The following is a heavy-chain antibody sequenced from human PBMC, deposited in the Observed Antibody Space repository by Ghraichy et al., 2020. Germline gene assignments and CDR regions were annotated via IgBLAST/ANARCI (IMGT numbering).Heavy chain of an antibody. CDR1: GYTFTSYA. D-gene: IGHD2-15*01. CDR2: INAGNGNT. Sequence: ASVKVSCKASGYTFTSYAMHWVRQAPGQRLEWMGWINAGNGNTKYSQKFQGRVTITRDTSASTAYMELSSLRSEDTAVYYCARGYCSGGSCPKGAYNWFDPWGQGTLVTVSS. CDR3: ARGYCSGGSCPKGAYNWFDP. J-gene: IGHJ5*02. V-gene: IGHV1-3*01.